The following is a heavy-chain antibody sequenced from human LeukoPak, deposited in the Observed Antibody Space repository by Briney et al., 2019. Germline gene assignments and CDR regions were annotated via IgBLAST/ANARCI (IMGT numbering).Heavy chain of an antibody. CDR2: ISPGGGPT. Sequence: PGGSLRLSCAASGFTFSSYSMNWVRQAPGKGLEWVSGISPGGGPTYYADSVKGRFTISRDDSKNTLYLQMKNLRAKDTAVYYCAKDGAWLRFDDWGQGILVTVSS. CDR1: GFTFSSYS. CDR3: AKDGAWLRFDD. D-gene: IGHD5-12*01. J-gene: IGHJ4*02. V-gene: IGHV3-23*01.